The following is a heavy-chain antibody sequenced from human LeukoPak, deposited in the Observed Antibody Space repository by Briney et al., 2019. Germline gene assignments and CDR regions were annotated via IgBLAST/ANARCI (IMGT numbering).Heavy chain of an antibody. J-gene: IGHJ6*02. Sequence: GALVKVSCKASGGTFSSYTISWVRQAPGQGLEWMGRIIPILGIANYAQKLQGRVTITADKSTSTAYMELSSLRSEDTAVYYCARVGVGGSSSWYYYYYGMDVWGQGTTVTVSS. CDR1: GGTFSSYT. V-gene: IGHV1-69*02. D-gene: IGHD6-13*01. CDR2: IIPILGIA. CDR3: ARVGVGGSSSWYYYYYGMDV.